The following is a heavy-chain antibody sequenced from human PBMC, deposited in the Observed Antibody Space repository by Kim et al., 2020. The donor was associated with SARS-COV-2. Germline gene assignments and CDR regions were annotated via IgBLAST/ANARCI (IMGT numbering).Heavy chain of an antibody. CDR2: ISPNHGTT. CDR1: GYTFSSFS. V-gene: IGHV1-2*02. Sequence: ASVKVSCKASGYTFSSFSISWVRQAPGQGLEWMGWISPNHGTTKYAEASQGRVTITRDTSINTAYMELSRLKSDDTAIYFCARGSDYHGLDVWGRGTTIPVPS. J-gene: IGHJ6*02. CDR3: ARGSDYHGLDV.